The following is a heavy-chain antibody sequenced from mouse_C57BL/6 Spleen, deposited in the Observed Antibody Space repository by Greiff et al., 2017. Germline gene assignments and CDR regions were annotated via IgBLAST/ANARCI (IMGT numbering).Heavy chain of an antibody. CDR1: GYSITSGYY. J-gene: IGHJ2*01. CDR3: ARVSLYYAVDY. D-gene: IGHD2-1*01. Sequence: ESGPGLVKPSQSLSLTCSVTGYSITSGYYWNWIRQFPGNKLEWMGYISYDGSNNYNPSLKNRISITRDTSKNQFFLKLNSVTTEDTATYYCARVSLYYAVDYWGQGTTLTVSS. V-gene: IGHV3-6*01. CDR2: ISYDGSN.